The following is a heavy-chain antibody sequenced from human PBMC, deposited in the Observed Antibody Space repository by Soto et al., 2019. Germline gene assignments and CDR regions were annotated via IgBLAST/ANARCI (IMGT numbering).Heavy chain of an antibody. CDR2: ISYDGNNK. Sequence: QVQLVESGGGVVQPGRSLRLSCAASGFTFSSYAMYWVRQAPGKGLEWVAVISYDGNNKYYADSVKGRFTISRDNSKNTLYRQRNSVRAEDMAVYYCARAGCDGGSCYTLVGLRYGMDVWGQGTTVTVSS. V-gene: IGHV3-30-3*01. CDR1: GFTFSSYA. J-gene: IGHJ6*02. CDR3: ARAGCDGGSCYTLVGLRYGMDV. D-gene: IGHD2-15*01.